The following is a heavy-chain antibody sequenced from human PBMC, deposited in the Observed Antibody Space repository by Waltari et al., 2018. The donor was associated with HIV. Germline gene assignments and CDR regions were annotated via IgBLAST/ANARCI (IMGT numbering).Heavy chain of an antibody. J-gene: IGHJ5*02. CDR3: AKSDDGAWHYFIA. V-gene: IGHV3-30-3*02. D-gene: IGHD1-26*01. CDR2: ISKDGNRK. CDR1: GLPFSSYV. Sequence: QVQLVESGGGVVQPGGSLRTPCSVSGLPFSSYVMHWVRQAPGKGLEWVAVISKDGNRKFYADSVKGRFTISRDNSWNTLSLQMNSLRAEDTATYYCAKSDDGAWHYFIAWGQGTLVTVSS.